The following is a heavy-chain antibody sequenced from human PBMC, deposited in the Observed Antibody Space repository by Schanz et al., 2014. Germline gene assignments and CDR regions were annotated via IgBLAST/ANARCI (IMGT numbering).Heavy chain of an antibody. J-gene: IGHJ6*02. CDR1: GYTFTDYG. Sequence: QVQVVQSGAEVKKPGASVKVSCKASGYTFTDYGVIWVRQAPGQGLEWMGWISTSNGNTNYIQKLQVRVTMTTETSASTAYMELRSLRSDDTAVYYCARVQDDILTGSECYYGMDVWGQGTTVTVSS. CDR3: ARVQDDILTGSECYYGMDV. V-gene: IGHV1-18*01. D-gene: IGHD3-9*01. CDR2: ISTSNGNT.